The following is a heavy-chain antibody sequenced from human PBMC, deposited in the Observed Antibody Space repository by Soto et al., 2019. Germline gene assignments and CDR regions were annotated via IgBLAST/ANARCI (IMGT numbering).Heavy chain of an antibody. CDR2: XNXXSXGX. Sequence: ASEKVSCKASGYTFTGYYMHLVRQAPGQGLEXMGXXNXXSXGXXXAXXXQGRVTMTRDTSTSTVYMELSSLRSEDTAVYYCARTKGGSSGWFDPWGQGTLVTVSS. J-gene: IGHJ5*02. V-gene: IGHV1-2*02. CDR3: ARTKGGSSGWFDP. CDR1: GYTFTGYY. D-gene: IGHD6-6*01.